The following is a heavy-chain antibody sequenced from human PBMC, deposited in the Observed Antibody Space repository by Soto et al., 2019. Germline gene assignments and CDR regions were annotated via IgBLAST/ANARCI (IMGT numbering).Heavy chain of an antibody. Sequence: EVQLLESGGGLVQPGGSLRLSCAASGFTFSSYAMSWVRQAPGKGLEWVSAISGSGGSTYYADSVKGRFTISRDNSKNTLYLQMNSLRAEDTAVYYCAKACLGSGRRETPLDYWGQGTLVTVSS. CDR3: AKACLGSGRRETPLDY. J-gene: IGHJ4*02. D-gene: IGHD1-26*01. V-gene: IGHV3-23*01. CDR1: GFTFSSYA. CDR2: ISGSGGST.